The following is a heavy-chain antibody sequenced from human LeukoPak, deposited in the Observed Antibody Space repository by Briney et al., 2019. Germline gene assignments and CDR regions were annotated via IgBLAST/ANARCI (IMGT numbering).Heavy chain of an antibody. Sequence: SVKVSCKASGGTFSSYTISWVRQAPGQGLEWMGRIIPILGIANYAQKFQGRVTITPDKSTSTAYMELSSLRSEDTAVYYCARVGHCSSTSCYDYWGQGTLVTVSS. CDR3: ARVGHCSSTSCYDY. D-gene: IGHD2-2*01. J-gene: IGHJ4*02. CDR1: GGTFSSYT. CDR2: IIPILGIA. V-gene: IGHV1-69*02.